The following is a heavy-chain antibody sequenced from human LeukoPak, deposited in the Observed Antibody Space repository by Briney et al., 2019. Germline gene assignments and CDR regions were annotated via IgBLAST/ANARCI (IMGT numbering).Heavy chain of an antibody. J-gene: IGHJ5*02. CDR3: ARGSTMGRISMARGVIPDWFDP. V-gene: IGHV4-59*12. D-gene: IGHD3-10*01. CDR1: SGSINGYY. CDR2: ISYSGST. Sequence: PSETLSLTCTVSSGSINGYYWSWIRQPPGKGLEWVGYISYSGSTNYNPSLKSRVSISIDTSKNQFSLKLSSVTAADMAVYYCARGSTMGRISMARGVIPDWFDPWGQGTLVTVSS.